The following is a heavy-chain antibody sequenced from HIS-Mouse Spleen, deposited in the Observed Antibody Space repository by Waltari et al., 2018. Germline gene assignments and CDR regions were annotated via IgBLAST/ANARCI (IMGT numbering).Heavy chain of an antibody. Sequence: QLQLQKSGPGLVKPSETLSLTCTVTGGSISSSCYYWGWIRQPPGKGLEWIGSIYYSGSTYYNPSLKSRVTISVDTSKNQFSLKLSSVTAADTAVYYCAREIPYSSSWYDWYFDLWGRGTLVTVSS. V-gene: IGHV4-39*07. CDR3: AREIPYSSSWYDWYFDL. D-gene: IGHD6-13*01. CDR2: IYYSGST. CDR1: GGSISSSCYY. J-gene: IGHJ2*01.